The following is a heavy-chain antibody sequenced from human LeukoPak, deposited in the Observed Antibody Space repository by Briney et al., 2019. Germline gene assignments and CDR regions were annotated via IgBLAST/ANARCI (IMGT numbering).Heavy chain of an antibody. CDR3: ARLYGDYYFDY. V-gene: IGHV4-39*01. J-gene: IGHJ4*02. Sequence: SETLSLTCTVSGGSISSTTYYWGCIRQPPGKGLEWIGSIYYSGGTYYNPSLKSRVTMSVDTSKNQFSLNLSSVTAADTAVYYCARLYGDYYFDYWGQGTLVTVSS. CDR2: IYYSGGT. D-gene: IGHD4-17*01. CDR1: GGSISSTTYY.